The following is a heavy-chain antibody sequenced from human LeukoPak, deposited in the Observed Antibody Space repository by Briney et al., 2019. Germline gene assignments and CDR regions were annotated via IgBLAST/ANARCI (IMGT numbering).Heavy chain of an antibody. J-gene: IGHJ6*03. Sequence: SETLSLTCAVYGGSFSGYYWSWIRQPPGKGLEWIGEITHSGSTNYNPSLKSRVTISVDTSKNQFSLKLSSVTAADTAVYYCARGGTPNYGSNWRYYYYVDVWGKGTTVTVSS. CDR1: GGSFSGYY. D-gene: IGHD3-10*01. CDR2: ITHSGST. CDR3: ARGGTPNYGSNWRYYYYVDV. V-gene: IGHV4-34*01.